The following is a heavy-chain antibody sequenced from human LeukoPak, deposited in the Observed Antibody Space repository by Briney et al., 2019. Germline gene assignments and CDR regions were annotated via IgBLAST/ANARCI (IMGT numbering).Heavy chain of an antibody. Sequence: SETLSLTCAVYGGSFSAYYWSWIRQPPGKGLEWIGEIDHSGSINSNPSLKSRVTISADTSKNQFSLKLSSVTAADTAVYYCARGYYDSSGPPARFDPWGQGTLVTVSS. D-gene: IGHD3-22*01. CDR1: GGSFSAYY. V-gene: IGHV4-34*01. CDR3: ARGYYDSSGPPARFDP. CDR2: IDHSGSI. J-gene: IGHJ5*02.